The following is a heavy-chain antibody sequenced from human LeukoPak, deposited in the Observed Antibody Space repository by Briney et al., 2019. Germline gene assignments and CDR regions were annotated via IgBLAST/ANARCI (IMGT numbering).Heavy chain of an antibody. J-gene: IGHJ4*02. D-gene: IGHD3-10*01. V-gene: IGHV4-59*01. CDR1: GGSISSYY. CDR2: IYYSGST. Sequence: SETLSLTCTVSGGSISSYYWSWIRQPPGKGLEWIGYIYYSGSTNYNTSLTSRVTISVDTSKNQFSLKLISVTAADTAVYYCARDRPLWFGELSSSPMYYFDYWGQGTLVTVSS. CDR3: ARDRPLWFGELSSSPMYYFDY.